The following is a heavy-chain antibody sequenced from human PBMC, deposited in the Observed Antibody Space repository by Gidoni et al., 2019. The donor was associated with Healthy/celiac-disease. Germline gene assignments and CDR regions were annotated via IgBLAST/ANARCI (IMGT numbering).Heavy chain of an antibody. CDR3: ARASGSSSSSGGY. V-gene: IGHV3-21*01. CDR2: ISSSSSYI. CDR1: GFTFSSYS. Sequence: EVQLVESGGGLVKPGGSLRLSCAASGFTFSSYSMNWVRQAPGKGLEGVSSISSSSSYIYYADSVKGRFTISRDNAKNSLYLQMNSLRAEDTAVYYCARASGSSSSSGGYWGQGTLVTVSS. D-gene: IGHD6-6*01. J-gene: IGHJ4*02.